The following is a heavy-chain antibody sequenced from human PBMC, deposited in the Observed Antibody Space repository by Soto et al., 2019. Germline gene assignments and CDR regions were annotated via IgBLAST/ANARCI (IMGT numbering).Heavy chain of an antibody. CDR3: AREGGYVLGVIHAFDY. D-gene: IGHD3-22*01. CDR2: IIPSFGTA. Sequence: QVQLVQSGAEVKKPGSSVKVSCKASGGTFSSYAISWVRQAPGQGLEWMGGIIPSFGTANYAQKFQGRGTITADESTSTAYMELSRLRSEDTAVYYCAREGGYVLGVIHAFDYWGQGTLVTVSS. CDR1: GGTFSSYA. J-gene: IGHJ4*02. V-gene: IGHV1-69*01.